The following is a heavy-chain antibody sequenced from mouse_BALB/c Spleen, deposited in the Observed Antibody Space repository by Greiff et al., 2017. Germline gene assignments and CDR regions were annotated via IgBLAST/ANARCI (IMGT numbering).Heavy chain of an antibody. CDR1: GFNFKDYY. CDR3: APTTATPFAY. J-gene: IGHJ3*01. Sequence: EVMLVESGAELVRPGALVKLSCKASGFNFKDYYMHWVKQRPEQGLEWIGWIDPENGNTIYDPKFQGKASITADTSSNTAYLQLSSLTSEDTAVYYGAPTTATPFAYWGQGTLVTVSA. CDR2: IDPENGNT. V-gene: IGHV14-1*02. D-gene: IGHD1-2*01.